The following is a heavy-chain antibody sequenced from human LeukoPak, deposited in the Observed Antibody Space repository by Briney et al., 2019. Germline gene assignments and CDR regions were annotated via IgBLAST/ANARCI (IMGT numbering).Heavy chain of an antibody. V-gene: IGHV5-51*01. CDR2: IYPGDSNT. CDR3: ARLGNDRFDP. CDR1: GYIFTNYW. Sequence: GESLKISCEASGYIFTNYWIGWVRQMPGKGLEWMGIIYPGDSNTKYSPSFQGQVTISADKSISTAYLQWSSLKASDTAMYYCARLGNDRFDPWGQGTLVTVSS. D-gene: IGHD4-23*01. J-gene: IGHJ5*02.